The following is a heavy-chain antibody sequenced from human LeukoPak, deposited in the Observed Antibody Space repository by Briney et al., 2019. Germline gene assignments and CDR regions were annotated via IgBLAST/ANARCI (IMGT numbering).Heavy chain of an antibody. CDR3: ARDLYYYDSSGYQEY. J-gene: IGHJ4*02. Sequence: GGSLRLSCAASGFTFSSYAMSWVRQAPVKALEWVSAISGSGGSTYYADSVKGRFTISRDNSKNTLYLQMNSLRAEDTAVYYCARDLYYYDSSGYQEYWGQGTLVTVSS. CDR2: ISGSGGST. D-gene: IGHD3-22*01. V-gene: IGHV3-23*01. CDR1: GFTFSSYA.